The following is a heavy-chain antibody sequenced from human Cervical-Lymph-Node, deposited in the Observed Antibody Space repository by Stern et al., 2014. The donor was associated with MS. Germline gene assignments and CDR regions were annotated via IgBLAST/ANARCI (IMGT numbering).Heavy chain of an antibody. Sequence: QVTLKESGPALVKTTQTLTLTCTVSGFSLSTSGRRVSWIRQPPGKALEWLARIDWDDDKFYSTSLKTRLTISKDTSKNQVVLTMTNMDPVDTATYYCARHGDSNAFDIWGQGTMVTVSS. CDR1: GFSLSTSGRR. CDR3: ARHGDSNAFDI. CDR2: IDWDDDK. V-gene: IGHV2-70*04. J-gene: IGHJ3*02. D-gene: IGHD4-17*01.